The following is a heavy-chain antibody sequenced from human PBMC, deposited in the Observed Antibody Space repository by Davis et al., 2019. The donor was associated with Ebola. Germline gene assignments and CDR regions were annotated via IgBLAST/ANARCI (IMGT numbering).Heavy chain of an antibody. CDR1: GGSFSGYY. CDR2: INHSGST. CDR3: ARSLNPVDY. J-gene: IGHJ4*02. Sequence: PGGSLRLSCAVYGGSFSGYYWSWIRQPPGKGLEWIGEINHSGSTHYNPSLKSRLSISIDTSKNQFSLKLSSVTAADTAVYYCARSLNPVDYWGQGTLVTVSS. V-gene: IGHV4-34*01.